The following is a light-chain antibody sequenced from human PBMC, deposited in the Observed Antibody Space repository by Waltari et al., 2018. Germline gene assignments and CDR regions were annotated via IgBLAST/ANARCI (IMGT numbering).Light chain of an antibody. V-gene: IGLV2-14*03. J-gene: IGLJ1*01. Sequence: QSALTQPASGSWSPGQSITISCTETSLYVGAYKHVSWYQQHPGKLPKLMIYDVSKPPSGVSNSFSGSKSGNTASVTISGLQAENDADYFCSSYTSTYLFGTANKVTVL. CDR2: DVS. CDR1: SLYVGAYKH. CDR3: SSYTSTYL.